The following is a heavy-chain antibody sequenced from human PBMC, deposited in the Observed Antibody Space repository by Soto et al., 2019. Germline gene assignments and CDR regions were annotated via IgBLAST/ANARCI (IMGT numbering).Heavy chain of an antibody. D-gene: IGHD3-22*01. V-gene: IGHV1-46*01. Sequence: GGSVEVSCKASGYTFTSYYMHWVRQAPGQGLEWMGIINPSGGSTSYAQKFQGRVTMTRDTSTSTVYMELSSLRSEDTAVYYCARAYYDSSGYYKSFDYWGQGTLVTVSS. CDR2: INPSGGST. J-gene: IGHJ4*02. CDR1: GYTFTSYY. CDR3: ARAYYDSSGYYKSFDY.